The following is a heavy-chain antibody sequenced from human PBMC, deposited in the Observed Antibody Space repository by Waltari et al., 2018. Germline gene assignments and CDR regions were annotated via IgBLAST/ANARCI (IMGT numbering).Heavy chain of an antibody. Sequence: QVQLVQSGAEVKTPGSSVQFSCKASVGTFSSYALSWVRQAPGQGLEWMGRLIPIFGTANYAQKFQGRVTITADKSTSTAYMEMSSLRSEDTAVEYCAEGATGITPVDYWGQGTLVTVSS. V-gene: IGHV1-69*08. D-gene: IGHD1-7*01. J-gene: IGHJ4*02. CDR2: LIPIFGTA. CDR1: VGTFSSYA. CDR3: AEGATGITPVDY.